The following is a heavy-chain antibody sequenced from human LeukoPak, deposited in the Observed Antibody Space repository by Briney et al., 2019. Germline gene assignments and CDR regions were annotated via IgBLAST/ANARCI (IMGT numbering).Heavy chain of an antibody. CDR2: MNHSGST. CDR3: ARGGRWSGYYTKAAFDI. J-gene: IGHJ3*02. CDR1: GGSFSGYY. D-gene: IGHD3-3*01. V-gene: IGHV4-34*01. Sequence: PSETLSLTCAVYGGSFSGYYWSWIRQPPGKGLEWIGEMNHSGSTNHNPSLKSRVTISVDTSKNQFSLKLSSVTAADTAVYYCARGGRWSGYYTKAAFDIWGQGTMVTVSS.